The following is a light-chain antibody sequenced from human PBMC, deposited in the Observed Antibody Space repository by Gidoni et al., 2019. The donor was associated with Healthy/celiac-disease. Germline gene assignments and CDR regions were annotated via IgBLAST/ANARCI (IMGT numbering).Light chain of an antibody. CDR3: KQGRKSAGT. CDR2: DGS. V-gene: IGKV3-11*01. CDR1: SNVGNY. Sequence: APRSLSPGDRSTMQCRAISNVGNYLAWYQQKPGQAPKLLIYDGSNRASGIPDRFSGSGSGTDFTLNISSVEAEDVAVYYCKQGRKSAGTFGGGTKVEIK. J-gene: IGKJ4*01.